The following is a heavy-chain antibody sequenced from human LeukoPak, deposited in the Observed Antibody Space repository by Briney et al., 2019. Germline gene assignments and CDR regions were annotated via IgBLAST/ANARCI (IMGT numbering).Heavy chain of an antibody. J-gene: IGHJ4*02. CDR2: INDVSSHI. Sequence: TGGSLRLSCAASGFTFSNSAMNWVRQAPGKGLEWVSSINDVSSHIYYADSVKGRFTISRNNANNSVSLQMNNLRAEDTAVYYCARDSTYYLRYGYFDSWGQGILVTVSS. CDR1: GFTFSNSA. CDR3: ARDSTYYLRYGYFDS. V-gene: IGHV3-21*06. D-gene: IGHD3-22*01.